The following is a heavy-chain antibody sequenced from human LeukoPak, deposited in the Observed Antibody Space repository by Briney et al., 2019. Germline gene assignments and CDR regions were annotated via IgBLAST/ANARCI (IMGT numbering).Heavy chain of an antibody. Sequence: SETLSLTCTVSSGSISSYFWSWVRQPPGKGLEWIGYISYSGSTNYNPSLKSRVTISVDTSKNQFSLKLSSATAADTAVYYCARDHGGYFDYWGQGTLVTVSS. V-gene: IGHV4-59*01. CDR2: ISYSGST. CDR3: ARDHGGYFDY. CDR1: SGSISSYF. J-gene: IGHJ4*02. D-gene: IGHD3-10*01.